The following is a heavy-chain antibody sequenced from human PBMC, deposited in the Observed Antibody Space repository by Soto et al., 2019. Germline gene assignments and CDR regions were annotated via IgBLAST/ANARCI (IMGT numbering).Heavy chain of an antibody. D-gene: IGHD2-2*01. CDR1: GYTFTSYG. CDR3: ARGYFSSTSSPGLDRHAFVI. V-gene: IGHV1-18*01. CDR2: ISAYNGNT. J-gene: IGHJ3*02. Sequence: ASVKVSCKASGYTFTSYGISWVRQAPGQGLEWMGWISAYNGNTNYAQKLQGRVTMTTDTSTSTAYMELRSLRSDDTAVYYCARGYFSSTSSPGLDRHAFVIWGQATMVTVSS.